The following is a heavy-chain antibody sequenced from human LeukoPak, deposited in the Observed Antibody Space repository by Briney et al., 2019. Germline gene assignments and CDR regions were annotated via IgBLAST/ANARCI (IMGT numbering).Heavy chain of an antibody. J-gene: IGHJ5*02. CDR2: ISAYNGNT. D-gene: IGHD6-13*01. V-gene: IGHV1-18*01. CDR3: AREIAAAEGSNWFDP. CDR1: GYTFTSYG. Sequence: ASVKVSCKASGYTFTSYGISWVRQAPGQGLEWMGWISAYNGNTNYARKLQGRVTMTTDTSTSTAYMELRSLRSDDTAVYYCAREIAAAEGSNWFDPWGQGTLVTVSS.